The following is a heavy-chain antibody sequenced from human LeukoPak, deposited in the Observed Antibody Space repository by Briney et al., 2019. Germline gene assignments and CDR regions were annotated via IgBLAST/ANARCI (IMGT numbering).Heavy chain of an antibody. CDR2: INPIFRTA. V-gene: IGHV1-69*13. CDR3: ARGGGIFGVLTTAHYYGIDV. CDR1: GGTFTNSA. D-gene: IGHD3-3*01. J-gene: IGHJ6*02. Sequence: SVKVSCKASGGTFTNSAISWVRQAPGQDLEWMGGINPIFRTANYAQQFQDRVTIIADESTSTAYMELSLLKFEDTAVYYCARGGGIFGVLTTAHYYGIDVWGQGTTVTVSS.